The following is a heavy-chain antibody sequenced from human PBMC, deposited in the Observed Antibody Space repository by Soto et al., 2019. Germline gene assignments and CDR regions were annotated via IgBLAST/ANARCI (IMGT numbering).Heavy chain of an antibody. CDR1: GFTFSSYS. Sequence: GGSLRLSCAASGFTFSSYSMNWVRQAPGKGLEWVSSISSSSSYIYYADSVKGRFTISRDNAKNSLYLQMNSLRAEDTAVYYCARGPDIVVPLNWFDPWGQGTLVTVSS. D-gene: IGHD2-2*01. CDR2: ISSSSSYI. CDR3: ARGPDIVVPLNWFDP. J-gene: IGHJ5*02. V-gene: IGHV3-21*01.